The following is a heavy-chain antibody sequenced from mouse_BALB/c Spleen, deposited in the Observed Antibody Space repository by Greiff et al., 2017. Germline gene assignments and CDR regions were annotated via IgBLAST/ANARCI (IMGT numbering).Heavy chain of an antibody. CDR2: INPYNGGT. V-gene: IGHV1-26*01. Sequence: EVQLQQSAPGLVKPGASMKISCKASGNSFTGYTINGVKRSHGKNLEWIGLINPYNGGTSYNQKFKGKATLTVDKSSSTAYMELLSLTSEDSAVYYCARSAGGNYEWFAYWGQGTLVTVSA. D-gene: IGHD2-1*01. CDR1: GNSFTGYT. CDR3: ARSAGGNYEWFAY. J-gene: IGHJ3*01.